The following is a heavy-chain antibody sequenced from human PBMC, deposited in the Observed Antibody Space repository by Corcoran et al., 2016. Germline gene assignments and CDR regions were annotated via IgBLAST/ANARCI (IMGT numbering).Heavy chain of an antibody. CDR1: GFTFSSYG. CDR2: ISYDGSNK. V-gene: IGHV3-30*18. J-gene: IGHJ4*02. Sequence: QVQLVESGGGVVQPWMSLRLSCAASGFTFSSYGMHWVRQAPGKGLEWVAVISYDGSNKYYADSVKGRFTISRDNSKNTLYLQMNSLRAEATAVYYCSKGGPRDYYGSGGFDYWGQGTLVTVSS. D-gene: IGHD3-10*01. CDR3: SKGGPRDYYGSGGFDY.